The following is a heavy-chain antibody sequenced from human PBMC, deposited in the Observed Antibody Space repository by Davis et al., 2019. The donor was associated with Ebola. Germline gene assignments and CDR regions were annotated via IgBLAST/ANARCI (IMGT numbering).Heavy chain of an antibody. CDR1: GFTFDDYA. J-gene: IGHJ6*02. CDR2: ISWDGGST. D-gene: IGHD3-3*01. CDR3: AKDRHDFWSGYYSGMDV. V-gene: IGHV3-43D*04. Sequence: GGSLRLSCAASGFTFDDYAMHWVRQAPGKGLEWVSLISWDGGSTYYADSVKGRFTISRDNSKNSLYLQMNSLRAEDTALYYCAKDRHDFWSGYYSGMDVWGQGTTVTVSS.